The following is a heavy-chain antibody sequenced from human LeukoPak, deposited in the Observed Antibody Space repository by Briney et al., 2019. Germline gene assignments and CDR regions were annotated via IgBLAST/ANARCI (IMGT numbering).Heavy chain of an antibody. J-gene: IGHJ6*02. Sequence: WASVKVSCKASGYTFTSYGISWVRQAPGQGLEWMGWISAYNGNTNYAQKLQGRVTMTTDTSTSTAHMELRSLRSDDTAVYYCARDGYCSSTSCYGYYYYYYGMDVWGQGTTVTVSS. CDR1: GYTFTSYG. CDR2: ISAYNGNT. CDR3: ARDGYCSSTSCYGYYYYYYGMDV. D-gene: IGHD2-2*03. V-gene: IGHV1-18*01.